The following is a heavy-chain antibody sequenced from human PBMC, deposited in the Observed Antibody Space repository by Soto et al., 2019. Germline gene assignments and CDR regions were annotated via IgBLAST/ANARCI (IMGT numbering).Heavy chain of an antibody. CDR2: ISSDGRST. CDR3: ISVGPSFDY. Sequence: QPGGSLRLSCAASGFTFSSSWMYWVRQGPGKGLVWVSRISSDGRSTSYADSVKGRFTISRDNAKNTLYLQMNSLRAEDTAVYYCISVGPSFDYWGQGTLVTVSS. J-gene: IGHJ4*02. V-gene: IGHV3-74*01. CDR1: GFTFSSSW. D-gene: IGHD1-26*01.